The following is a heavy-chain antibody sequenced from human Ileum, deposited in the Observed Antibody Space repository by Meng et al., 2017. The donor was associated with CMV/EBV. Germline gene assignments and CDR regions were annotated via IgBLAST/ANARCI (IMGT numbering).Heavy chain of an antibody. J-gene: IGHJ3*02. D-gene: IGHD6-19*01. Sequence: ETLSLTCAVSGFSVSSNYMSWVRQAPGKGLEWVAVIYSGGTTYYADSVKGRFTIPRDNSKNTLYLQMTSLRAEDTAVYYCARVSSRGWLIKGIGFDIWGQGTMVTVSS. CDR2: IYSGGTT. CDR3: ARVSSRGWLIKGIGFDI. V-gene: IGHV3-66*02. CDR1: GFSVSSNY.